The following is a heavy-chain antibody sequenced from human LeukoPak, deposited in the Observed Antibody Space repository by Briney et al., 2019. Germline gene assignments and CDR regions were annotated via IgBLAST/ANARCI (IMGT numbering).Heavy chain of an antibody. CDR2: INPNSGGT. Sequence: GASVKVSCKASGYTFTGYYMHWVRQAPGQGLEWMGWINPNSGGTNYAQKFQGRVTMTRDTSISTAYMELSRLRSDDTAVYYCASNSRNYDILTGYYWDDAFDIWGQGTMVTVSS. J-gene: IGHJ3*02. V-gene: IGHV1-2*02. CDR1: GYTFTGYY. CDR3: ASNSRNYDILTGYYWDDAFDI. D-gene: IGHD3-9*01.